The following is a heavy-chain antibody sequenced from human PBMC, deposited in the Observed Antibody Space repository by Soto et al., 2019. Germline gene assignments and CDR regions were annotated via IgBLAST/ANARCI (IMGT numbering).Heavy chain of an antibody. V-gene: IGHV4-30-2*01. Sequence: SETLSLTCAVSGGSISSGGYSWSWIRQPPGKGLEWIGYIYHSGSTYYNPFLKSRVTISVDRSKNQFSLKLSSVTAADTAVYYFARGLPTMVRGVIIFGYFDYWGQGTLVTVSS. D-gene: IGHD3-10*01. CDR2: IYHSGST. CDR3: ARGLPTMVRGVIIFGYFDY. J-gene: IGHJ4*02. CDR1: GGSISSGGYS.